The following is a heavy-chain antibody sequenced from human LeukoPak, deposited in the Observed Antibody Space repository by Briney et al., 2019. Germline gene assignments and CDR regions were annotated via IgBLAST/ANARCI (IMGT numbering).Heavy chain of an antibody. V-gene: IGHV4-59*08. CDR1: GGSISSYY. CDR3: ARLLGYCSSTSCYREYFDY. Sequence: PSGTLSLTCTVSGGSISSYYWSWIRQPPGKGLEWIGYIYYSGSTNYNPSLKSRVTISVDTSKNQFSLKLSSVTAADTAVYYCARLLGYCSSTSCYREYFDYWGQGALVTVSS. CDR2: IYYSGST. J-gene: IGHJ4*02. D-gene: IGHD2-2*01.